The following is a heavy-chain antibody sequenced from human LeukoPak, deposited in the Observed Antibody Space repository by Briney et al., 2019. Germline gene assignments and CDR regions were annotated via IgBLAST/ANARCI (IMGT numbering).Heavy chain of an antibody. D-gene: IGHD3-22*01. Sequence: GASVTVSCKASGYTFTGYYMHWVRQAPGQGLEWMGWINPNSGGTNYAQKFQGRVTMTRDTSISTAYMELSRLRSDDTAVYYCARGSITMIVVVTHFDYWGQGTLVTVSS. V-gene: IGHV1-2*02. CDR3: ARGSITMIVVVTHFDY. CDR1: GYTFTGYY. CDR2: INPNSGGT. J-gene: IGHJ4*02.